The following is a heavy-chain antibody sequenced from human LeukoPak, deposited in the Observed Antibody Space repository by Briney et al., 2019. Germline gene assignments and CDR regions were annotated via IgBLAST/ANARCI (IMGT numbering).Heavy chain of an antibody. J-gene: IGHJ4*02. CDR1: GYTFSDYY. D-gene: IGHD6-13*01. CDR2: INPNSGGT. CDR3: ARDGSSWRRFDY. V-gene: IGHV1-2*02. Sequence: EASVKVSCKASGYTFSDYYMHWVRQAPGQGLEWMGWINPNSGGTNYAQKFQGRVTMTRDTSISTAYMELSRLRSDDTAVYYCARDGSSWRRFDYWGQGTLVTVSS.